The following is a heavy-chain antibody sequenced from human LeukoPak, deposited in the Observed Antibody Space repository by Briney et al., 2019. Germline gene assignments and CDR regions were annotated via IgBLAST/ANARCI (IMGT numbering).Heavy chain of an antibody. CDR1: GFTFSSYW. Sequence: GGSLRLSCAASGFTFSSYWMSWVRQAPGKGLEWVANIKQDGSEKYYVDSVKGRFTISRDNAKNSLYLQMNSLRAEDTAVYYCARDTVIQYCSGGSCYSGYYYGMDVWGQGTTVTVSS. J-gene: IGHJ6*02. CDR2: IKQDGSEK. V-gene: IGHV3-7*01. D-gene: IGHD2-15*01. CDR3: ARDTVIQYCSGGSCYSGYYYGMDV.